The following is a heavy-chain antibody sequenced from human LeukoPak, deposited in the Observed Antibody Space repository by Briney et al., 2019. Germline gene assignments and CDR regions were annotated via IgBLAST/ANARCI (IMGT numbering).Heavy chain of an antibody. Sequence: GGSLRLSCAASGFTVSSNYMSWVRQAPGKGLEWVSVIYSGGSTYYADSVKGRFTISRDNSKNTLYLQMNSLRAEDTAVYYCARGRKSSSSYYFDYWGQGTLVTVSS. CDR2: IYSGGST. J-gene: IGHJ4*02. V-gene: IGHV3-53*01. CDR3: ARGRKSSSSYYFDY. CDR1: GFTVSSNY. D-gene: IGHD6-13*01.